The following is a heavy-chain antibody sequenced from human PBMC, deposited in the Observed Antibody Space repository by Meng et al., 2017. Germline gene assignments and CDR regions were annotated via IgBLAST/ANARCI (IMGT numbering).Heavy chain of an antibody. V-gene: IGHV3-33*01. CDR1: GFTFSSYG. CDR3: AREGSGWFDP. CDR2: IWYDGSNK. D-gene: IGHD6-25*01. J-gene: IGHJ5*02. Sequence: GESLKISCAASGFTFSSYGMHWVRQAPGKGLEWVAVIWYDGSNKYYADSVKGRFTISRDNSKNTLYLQMNSLRAEDTAVYYCAREGSGWFDPWGQGTLVTFSS.